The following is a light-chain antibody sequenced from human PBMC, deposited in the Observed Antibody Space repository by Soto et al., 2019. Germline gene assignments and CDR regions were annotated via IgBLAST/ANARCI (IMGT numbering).Light chain of an antibody. V-gene: IGLV2-14*01. CDR1: SSDVGGYNY. Sequence: QSVLTQPASVSGSPGQSITISCTGTSSDVGGYNYVSWYQQHPGKGPKLLIYEVVSRPSGVSNRFSGSKSGTTASLTISGLQAEDETDYYCSSYTTSSTLHVFGTGTKLTVL. CDR2: EVV. CDR3: SSYTTSSTLHV. J-gene: IGLJ1*01.